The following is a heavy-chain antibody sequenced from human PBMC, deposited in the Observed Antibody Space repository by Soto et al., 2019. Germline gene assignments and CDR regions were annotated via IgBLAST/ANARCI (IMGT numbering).Heavy chain of an antibody. CDR1: GYRFTAYD. V-gene: IGHV1-3*04. CDR3: ARTRGYCSGGSCYPLDH. D-gene: IGHD2-15*01. J-gene: IGHJ4*02. CDR2: INTATGDT. Sequence: QVQLVQSGAGVQKPGATANISCKASGYRFTAYDMHWVRQAPGQRLEWLGWINTATGDTKYSPSCQGRVTLSRDTSATTAYMELSGLRFEDTAVYYCARTRGYCSGGSCYPLDHWGQGTLVTVSS.